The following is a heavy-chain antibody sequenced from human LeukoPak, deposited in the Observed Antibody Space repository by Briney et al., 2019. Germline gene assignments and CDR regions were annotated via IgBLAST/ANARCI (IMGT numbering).Heavy chain of an antibody. J-gene: IGHJ4*02. CDR3: ARDRDWSFDY. Sequence: GGSLRLSCADSGITFSGNWMSWVRQAPGKGLEWVAHIKPDGSEKYYVDSVRGRFTISRDNAENSLYLEMNSLRAEDTAVYYCARDRDWSFDYWGQGTLVTASS. CDR2: IKPDGSEK. V-gene: IGHV3-7*05. CDR1: GITFSGNW. D-gene: IGHD3/OR15-3a*01.